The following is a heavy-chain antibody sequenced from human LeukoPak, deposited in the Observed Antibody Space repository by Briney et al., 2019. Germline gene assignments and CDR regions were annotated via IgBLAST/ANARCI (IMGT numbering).Heavy chain of an antibody. CDR1: GGSISSGSNY. CDR3: VRDHYYDSSVAY. D-gene: IGHD3-22*01. J-gene: IGHJ4*02. V-gene: IGHV4-61*02. CDR2: IYTSGST. Sequence: PSQTLSLTCTVSGGSISSGSNYWSWIRQPAGKGLEWIGRIYTSGSTDYSPSLKSRVTISLDTSKNQFSLKMSSVTAADTAIYYCVRDHYYDSSVAYWGQGTLVTVSS.